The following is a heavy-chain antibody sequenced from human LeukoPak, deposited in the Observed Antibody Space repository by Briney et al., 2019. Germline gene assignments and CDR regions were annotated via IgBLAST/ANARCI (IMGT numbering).Heavy chain of an antibody. Sequence: GGSLRLSCAASGFTFDDYAMHWVRQAPGKGLEWVSLISGDGGSTYYADSVKGRFTISRDNSKNSLYLQMNSLRTEDTALYYCAKDIGKRGMATTPGNYWGQGTLVTVSS. CDR1: GFTFDDYA. CDR2: ISGDGGST. V-gene: IGHV3-43*02. CDR3: AKDIGKRGMATTPGNY. D-gene: IGHD5-24*01. J-gene: IGHJ4*02.